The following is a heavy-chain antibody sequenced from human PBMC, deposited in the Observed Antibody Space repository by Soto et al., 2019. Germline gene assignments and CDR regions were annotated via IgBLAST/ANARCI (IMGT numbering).Heavy chain of an antibody. CDR3: ARASNWHLRTLYYSYGMDV. J-gene: IGHJ6*02. D-gene: IGHD7-27*01. V-gene: IGHV4-30-2*01. Sequence: QLQLQESGSGLVKPSQTLSLTCAVSGGSISSGGYSWSWIRQPPGKGLEWIGYIYHSGSTYYNPSLGSRVTISVDRSTQQFSLRLSSVTAADTAVYYCARASNWHLRTLYYSYGMDVWGQGTTVTVSS. CDR1: GGSISSGGYS. CDR2: IYHSGST.